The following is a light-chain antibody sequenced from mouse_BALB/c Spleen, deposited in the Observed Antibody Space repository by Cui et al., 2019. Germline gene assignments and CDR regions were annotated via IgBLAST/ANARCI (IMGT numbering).Light chain of an antibody. CDR2: DTS. CDR1: SSVSY. Sequence: QILLTQSSAIMSASPGEKVTMTCSASSSVSYMHWYQQKPGSSPKPWIYDTSNLASGFPARFSGSGSGTSYSLIISSMEAEDAATYYCHQRSSYPTFGAGTKLELK. CDR3: HQRSSYPT. V-gene: IGKV4-69*01. J-gene: IGKJ5*01.